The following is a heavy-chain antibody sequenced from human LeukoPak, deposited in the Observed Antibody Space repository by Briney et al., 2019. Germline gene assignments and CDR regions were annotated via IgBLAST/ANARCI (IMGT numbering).Heavy chain of an antibody. CDR1: GFTVSSNY. J-gene: IGHJ4*02. D-gene: IGHD3-10*01. CDR2: IYSGAST. V-gene: IGHV3-53*01. CDR3: AGDYYGSGSSYYSGY. Sequence: GGSLRLSCAASGFTVSSNYMSWVRQAPGKGLEWVSVIYSGASTYYADSVKGRLTISSDNSKNTLYLQMNSLRADDTAVYYCAGDYYGSGSSYYSGYWGQGTLVTVSS.